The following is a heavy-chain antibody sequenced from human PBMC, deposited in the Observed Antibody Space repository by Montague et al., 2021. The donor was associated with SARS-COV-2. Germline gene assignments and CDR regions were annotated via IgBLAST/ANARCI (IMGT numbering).Heavy chain of an antibody. CDR3: ARGGGNILTNYYYYDLDV. J-gene: IGHJ6*03. D-gene: IGHD4-23*01. V-gene: IGHV4-34*01. CDR1: GGSFSGWY. Sequence: SETLSLTCAVYGGSFSGWYWSWVRQPPGKGLEWIGEINRRGNTIYNPSLKSRVTISEDTSKSQFSLKLSSVTAADTAVYYCARGGGNILTNYYYYDLDVWGTGTTVTVSS. CDR2: INRRGNT.